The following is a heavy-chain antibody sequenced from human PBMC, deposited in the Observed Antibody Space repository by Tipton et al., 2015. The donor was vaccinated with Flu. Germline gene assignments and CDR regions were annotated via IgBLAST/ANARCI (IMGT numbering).Heavy chain of an antibody. Sequence: VQLVQSGAEVKKPGESLKISCKGSGYSFTNYWIGWVRQMPGKGLEWMGVIYPGDSDTRYSPSFQGQVTISADKSISTAYLQWSSLKASDSAMYYRTKVIYCNDSRCRDYWGQGTLVTVSS. CDR2: IYPGDSDT. D-gene: IGHD3-22*01. CDR3: TKVIYCNDSRCRDY. V-gene: IGHV5-51*01. J-gene: IGHJ4*02. CDR1: GYSFTNYW.